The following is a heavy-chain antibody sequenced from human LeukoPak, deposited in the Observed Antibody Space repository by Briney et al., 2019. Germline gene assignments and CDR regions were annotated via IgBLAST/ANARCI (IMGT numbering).Heavy chain of an antibody. CDR3: ARGGTYYGFFDY. CDR1: GYPFTDYY. J-gene: IGHJ4*02. V-gene: IGHV1-2*02. CDR2: INPNSGGT. D-gene: IGHD1-26*01. Sequence: WASVKVSCKASGYPFTDYYMHWVRQAPGQGLEWMGWINPNSGGTTYAQKYQGRVTLTRDTSISTAYMELSGLRSDDTAVYYCARGGTYYGFFDYWGQGTLVTVSS.